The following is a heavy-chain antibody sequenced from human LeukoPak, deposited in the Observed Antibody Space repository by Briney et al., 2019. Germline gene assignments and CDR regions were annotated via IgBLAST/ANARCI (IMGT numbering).Heavy chain of an antibody. CDR2: ISSSSYYI. V-gene: IGHV3-21*01. J-gene: IGHJ4*02. D-gene: IGHD3-10*01. Sequence: NPGGSLRLSCAASVFTFGSYSMKWVRQAPGKGLEWVSSISSSSYYIYYGDSVEGRFTISRDNAKNSLYLQMNTLRAEDTAVYHCARSYASVSFDRWDSDYWGQGTLVTVSS. CDR1: VFTFGSYS. CDR3: ARSYASVSFDRWDSDY.